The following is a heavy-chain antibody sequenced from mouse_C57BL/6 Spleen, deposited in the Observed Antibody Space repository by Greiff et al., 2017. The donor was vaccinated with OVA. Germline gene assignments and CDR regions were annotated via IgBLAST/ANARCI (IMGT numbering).Heavy chain of an antibody. V-gene: IGHV1-55*01. Sequence: QVQLQQPGAELVKPGASVKMSCTASGYTFTSYWLTWVKQRPGQGLEWIGDIYPGSGSTTYNEKFKSKATLTADTSSRTSYRQLSSLTAEDSAVYYCASDYGEEDYFDYWGQGTTLTVSS. CDR1: GYTFTSYW. CDR2: IYPGSGST. J-gene: IGHJ2*01. CDR3: ASDYGEEDYFDY. D-gene: IGHD1-1*02.